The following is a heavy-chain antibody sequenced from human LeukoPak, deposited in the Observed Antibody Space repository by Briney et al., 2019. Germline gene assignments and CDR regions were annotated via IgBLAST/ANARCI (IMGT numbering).Heavy chain of an antibody. CDR3: ARSGPPERYSSSWSHAFDI. D-gene: IGHD6-13*01. V-gene: IGHV1-2*02. CDR2: INPNSGGT. Sequence: ASVKVSCKASGYTFTGYYMHWVRQAPGQGLEWMGWINPNSGGTSYAQKFQGRVTMTRDTSISTAYMELSRLRSDDTAVYYCARSGPPERYSSSWSHAFDIWGQGTMVTVSS. CDR1: GYTFTGYY. J-gene: IGHJ3*02.